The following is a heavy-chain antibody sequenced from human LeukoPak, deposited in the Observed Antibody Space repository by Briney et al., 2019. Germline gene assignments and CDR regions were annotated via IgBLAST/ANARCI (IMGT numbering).Heavy chain of an antibody. CDR2: TYYRSKWYN. Sequence: SQTLSLTCAISGDSVSSNSAAWNWIRQSPSRGLEWLGRTYYRSKWYNDYAVSVKSRITINPDTSKNQFSLQLNSVTPEDTAVYYCARDSSYYYGSGSYYLVDYWGQGTLVTVSS. V-gene: IGHV6-1*01. CDR3: ARDSSYYYGSGSYYLVDY. D-gene: IGHD3-10*01. CDR1: GDSVSSNSAA. J-gene: IGHJ4*02.